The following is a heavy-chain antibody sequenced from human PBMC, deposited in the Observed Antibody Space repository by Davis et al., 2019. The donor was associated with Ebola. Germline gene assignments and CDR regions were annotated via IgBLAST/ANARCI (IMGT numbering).Heavy chain of an antibody. V-gene: IGHV4-61*08. CDR3: ARDGLVAVAGTSAFDI. CDR2: IYYSGST. J-gene: IGHJ3*02. Sequence: PSETLSLTCTVSGGSISSGGYYWSWIRQHPGKGLEWIGYIYYSGSTNYNPSLKSRVTISVDTSKNQFSLKLSSVTAADTAVYYCARDGLVAVAGTSAFDIWGQGTMVTVSS. CDR1: GGSISSGGYY. D-gene: IGHD6-19*01.